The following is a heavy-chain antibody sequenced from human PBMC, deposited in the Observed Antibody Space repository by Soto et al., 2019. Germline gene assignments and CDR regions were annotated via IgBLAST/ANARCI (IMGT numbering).Heavy chain of an antibody. J-gene: IGHJ6*02. CDR1: GGSISSSSYY. D-gene: IGHD2-2*01. Sequence: PSETLSLTCTVSGGSISSSSYYWGWIRQPPGKGLEWIGSIYYSGSTYYNPPLKSRVTISVDTSKNQFSLKLSSVTAADTAVYYCARENIVLVPAARSHYYYGMDVWGQGTTVTVSS. V-gene: IGHV4-39*02. CDR2: IYYSGST. CDR3: ARENIVLVPAARSHYYYGMDV.